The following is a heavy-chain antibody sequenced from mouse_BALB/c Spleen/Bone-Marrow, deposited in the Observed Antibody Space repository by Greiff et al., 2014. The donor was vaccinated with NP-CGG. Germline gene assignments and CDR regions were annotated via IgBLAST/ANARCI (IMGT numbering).Heavy chain of an antibody. V-gene: IGHV1S81*02. CDR1: GYTFTSYY. CDR2: INPSNGGT. Sequence: VQLQQSGAGLVKPGASVKLSCKASGYTFTSYYMYWVKQRPGQGLEWIGGINPSNGGTNFNEKSKSKATLTVDKSSSTAYMQLSSLTSEDSAVYYCTRGDDYDEEFAYWGQGTLVTVSA. J-gene: IGHJ3*01. D-gene: IGHD2-4*01. CDR3: TRGDDYDEEFAY.